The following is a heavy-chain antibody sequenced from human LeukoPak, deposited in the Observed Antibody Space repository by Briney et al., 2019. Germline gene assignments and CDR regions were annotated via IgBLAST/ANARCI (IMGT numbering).Heavy chain of an antibody. J-gene: IGHJ6*03. D-gene: IGHD2-15*01. Sequence: GGSLRLSCAASGFTFSSYWMSCVRQSPGKGLEWVANINQDGSEEFDVDSVKGRFTISRDNAKNSLYLQMNSLRAEDTAVYYCARVAPEAHCSGGSCYSIYYYYYCMDVWGKGTTVTISS. CDR3: ARVAPEAHCSGGSCYSIYYYYYCMDV. V-gene: IGHV3-7*01. CDR2: INQDGSEE. CDR1: GFTFSSYW.